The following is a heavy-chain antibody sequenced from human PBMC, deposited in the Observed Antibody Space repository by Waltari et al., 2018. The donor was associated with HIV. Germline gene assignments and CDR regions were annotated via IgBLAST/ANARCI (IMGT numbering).Heavy chain of an antibody. Sequence: QVLLVQSGAEVKKPGASVKVSCKSAGYPVTSYDINWVRKATGQGLEWVGWMNPNSGNAGYAQKFQGRVTMTRNTSITTAYMELSSLRSEDTAVYYCARGITRASGNNFDSWGQGTLVTVSS. CDR1: GYPVTSYD. V-gene: IGHV1-8*01. CDR2: MNPNSGNA. CDR3: ARGITRASGNNFDS. D-gene: IGHD3-10*01. J-gene: IGHJ4*02.